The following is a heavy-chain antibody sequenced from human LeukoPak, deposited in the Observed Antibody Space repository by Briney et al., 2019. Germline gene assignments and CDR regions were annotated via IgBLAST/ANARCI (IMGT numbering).Heavy chain of an antibody. V-gene: IGHV3-23*01. D-gene: IGHD3-10*01. Sequence: GGSLRLSCAASGFTFSSYAMNWVRQAPGKGLEWVSGIGYTGDSTFYADSVKGRFTISRDNSKNTLYLQMNSLRAEDAAVYYCARVYYGHEGGWFFDYWGQGTLVTVSS. J-gene: IGHJ4*02. CDR1: GFTFSSYA. CDR3: ARVYYGHEGGWFFDY. CDR2: IGYTGDST.